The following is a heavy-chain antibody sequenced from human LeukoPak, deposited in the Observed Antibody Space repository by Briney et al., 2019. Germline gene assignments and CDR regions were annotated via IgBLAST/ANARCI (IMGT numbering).Heavy chain of an antibody. J-gene: IGHJ4*02. CDR3: VRGASAPGYSSGWYDY. V-gene: IGHV1-46*03. Sequence: ASVEVSCKASGYTFTGYYMHWVRQAPGQGLEWMGIINPSGGSTSYAQKFQGRVTMTRDTSTSTVYMELSSLRSEDTAVYYCVRGASAPGYSSGWYDYWGQGTLVTVSS. CDR2: INPSGGST. D-gene: IGHD6-19*01. CDR1: GYTFTGYY.